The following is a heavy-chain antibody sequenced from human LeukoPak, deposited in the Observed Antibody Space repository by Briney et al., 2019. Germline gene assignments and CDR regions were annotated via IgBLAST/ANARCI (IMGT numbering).Heavy chain of an antibody. J-gene: IGHJ6*02. CDR3: ARQKYGSGSYYRDNYYYGMDV. D-gene: IGHD3-10*01. CDR2: ISYDGSFK. V-gene: IGHV3-30*04. Sequence: GGSLRLSCAASGFTFSDYPIHWVRQAPDKGLEWVAVISYDGSFKYYADSAKGRFTISRDNSKNTLYLQMNSLRVEDTAVYYCARQKYGSGSYYRDNYYYGMDVWGQGTTVTVSS. CDR1: GFTFSDYP.